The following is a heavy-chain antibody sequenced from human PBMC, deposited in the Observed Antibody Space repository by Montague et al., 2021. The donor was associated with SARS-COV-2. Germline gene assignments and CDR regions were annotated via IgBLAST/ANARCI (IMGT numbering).Heavy chain of an antibody. V-gene: IGHV4-61*01. CDR3: ATYRQGGSGRGY. CDR2: MDYGGSP. D-gene: IGHD3-10*01. Sequence: SETLSLTCTVSGVSVSNAYYHWSWIRQPPGKGLEWIGFMDYGGSPNYSPSLHSRVSISLYTSKNQLSLRLNSATAADTAVYFCATYRQGGSGRGYWGQGTLVTVSS. CDR1: GVSVSNAYYH. J-gene: IGHJ4*02.